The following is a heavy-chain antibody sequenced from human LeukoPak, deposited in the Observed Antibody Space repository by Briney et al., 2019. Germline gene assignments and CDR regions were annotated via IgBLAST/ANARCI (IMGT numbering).Heavy chain of an antibody. J-gene: IGHJ4*02. CDR2: ISGSGGST. CDR3: AKGNGAYYYDSSGYYYHFDY. D-gene: IGHD3-22*01. CDR1: GFTFSSYA. V-gene: IGHV3-23*01. Sequence: GGSLRLSCAASGFTFSSYAMSWVRQAPGKGLEWVSAISGSGGSTYYADSVKGRFTISRDNSKNTLYLQMNSLRAEDTAVYYCAKGNGAYYYDSSGYYYHFDYWDQGTLVTVSS.